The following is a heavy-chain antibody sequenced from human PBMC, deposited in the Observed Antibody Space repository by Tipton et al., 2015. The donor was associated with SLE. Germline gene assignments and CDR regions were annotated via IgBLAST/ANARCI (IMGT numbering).Heavy chain of an antibody. CDR1: GGSFSGYY. V-gene: IGHV4-34*01. J-gene: IGHJ2*01. Sequence: TLSLTCAVYGGSFSGYYWSWIRQPPGKGLEWIGEINYSGSTNYNPSLKSRVTISVDTSKNQFSLKLSSVTAADTAVFYCARASYSYGSSNWYFDLWGRGTLVTVSS. D-gene: IGHD5-18*01. CDR3: ARASYSYGSSNWYFDL. CDR2: INYSGST.